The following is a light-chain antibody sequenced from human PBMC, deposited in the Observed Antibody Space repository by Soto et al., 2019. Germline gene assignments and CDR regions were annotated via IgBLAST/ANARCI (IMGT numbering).Light chain of an antibody. Sequence: DVQLTQSPSPLSASVGDRVSISCRASRAITNHLNWYQQKPGKAPILLVYAASTLETGVPSRFSGSGSGTHFTLTIDNLQPEEVATYFCQQNYITPLTFGGGTTGEI. CDR3: QQNYITPLT. CDR1: RAITNH. CDR2: AAS. J-gene: IGKJ4*01. V-gene: IGKV1-39*01.